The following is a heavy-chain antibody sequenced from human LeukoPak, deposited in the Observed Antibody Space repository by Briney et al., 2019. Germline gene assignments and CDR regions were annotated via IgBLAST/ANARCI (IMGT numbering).Heavy chain of an antibody. Sequence: ASVKVSCKASGYTFTGYYMHWVRQAPGQGLEWMGWINPNSGGTNYAQKFQGRVTMTRDTSISTAYMELSRLRSDDTAVYYCARAKRRYCSGGSCYPASYFDYWGQGTLVTVSS. V-gene: IGHV1-2*02. D-gene: IGHD2-15*01. CDR1: GYTFTGYY. CDR2: INPNSGGT. CDR3: ARAKRRYCSGGSCYPASYFDY. J-gene: IGHJ4*02.